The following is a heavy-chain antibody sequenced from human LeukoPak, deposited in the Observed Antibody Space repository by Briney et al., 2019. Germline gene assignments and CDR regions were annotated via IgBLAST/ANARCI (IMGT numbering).Heavy chain of an antibody. CDR2: NT. D-gene: IGHD4-23*01. V-gene: IGHV1-18*01. J-gene: IGHJ4*02. CDR3: ARVGYSGNFIDY. Sequence: GASVKVSCKASGYTFTNYDITWVRQAPGQGLEWMGWNTNYAQEHQGRVTMTTDTSTSTAFMELMSLRSEDTAVYYCARVGYSGNFIDYWGQGTLVTVSS. CDR1: GYTFTNYD.